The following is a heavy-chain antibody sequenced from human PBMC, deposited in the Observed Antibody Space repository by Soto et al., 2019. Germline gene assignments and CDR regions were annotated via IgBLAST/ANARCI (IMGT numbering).Heavy chain of an antibody. CDR2: IKSDGSST. J-gene: IGHJ6*02. Sequence: PGGSLRLSCAASGFTFRSSCMHWVRQAPGKGLVWVSRIKSDGSSTSYADSVKGRFTISRDNAKNTLYLQMNSLRAEDTAVYYCARRYSSSSREDYYYGMDLWGQGTTVTVSS. D-gene: IGHD6-6*01. CDR3: ARRYSSSSREDYYYGMDL. CDR1: GFTFRSSC. V-gene: IGHV3-74*01.